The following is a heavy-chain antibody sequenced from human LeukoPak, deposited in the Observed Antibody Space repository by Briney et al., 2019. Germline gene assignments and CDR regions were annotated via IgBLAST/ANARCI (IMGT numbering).Heavy chain of an antibody. Sequence: QPGGPLRLSCAASGFTFSSYGMHWVRQAPGKGLEWVAVISYDGSNKYYADSVKGRFTISRDNSKNTLYLQMNSLRAEDTAVYYCAKAWIQLWPTRSAFDIWGQGTMVTVSS. V-gene: IGHV3-30*18. CDR3: AKAWIQLWPTRSAFDI. J-gene: IGHJ3*02. CDR1: GFTFSSYG. D-gene: IGHD5-18*01. CDR2: ISYDGSNK.